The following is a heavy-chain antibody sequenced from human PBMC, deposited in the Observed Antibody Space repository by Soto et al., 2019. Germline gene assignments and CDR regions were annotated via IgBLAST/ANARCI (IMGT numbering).Heavy chain of an antibody. J-gene: IGHJ6*02. CDR3: ARYCSGGTCYYVMDV. CDR1: GYSFTNSW. CDR2: IYPGDSDT. V-gene: IGHV5-51*01. Sequence: GESLKISCRGSGYSFTNSWIAWVRQMPGKGLEWMGIIYPGDSDTTYSPSFQGQVTISADKSSSTAYLQWSSLKASDTAMYYCARYCSGGTCYYVMDVWGQGTTVTVSS. D-gene: IGHD2-15*01.